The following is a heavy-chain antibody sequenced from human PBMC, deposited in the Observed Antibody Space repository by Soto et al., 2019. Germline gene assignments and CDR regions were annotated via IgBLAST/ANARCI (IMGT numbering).Heavy chain of an antibody. J-gene: IGHJ4*02. CDR3: AKKVNSGPGSQYFDY. Sequence: GGSLRLSCAASGFTFSSYSMSWVRQAPGKGLKWVSGFRTGADDGTTYYADSVKGRFTISRDISKNTLFLQMNSLRAEDTAIYYCAKKVNSGPGSQYFDYWGQGTLVTVSS. D-gene: IGHD3-10*01. CDR2: FRTGADDGTT. CDR1: GFTFSSYS. V-gene: IGHV3-23*01.